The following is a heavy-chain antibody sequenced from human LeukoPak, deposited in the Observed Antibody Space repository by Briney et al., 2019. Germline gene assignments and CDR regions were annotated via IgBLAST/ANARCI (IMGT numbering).Heavy chain of an antibody. J-gene: IGHJ4*02. V-gene: IGHV3-23*01. CDR3: ATERRYYFDY. Sequence: GGSLRLSCAASGFTFSSYAMSWVRQAPGKGLEWVSSITGSGGNTYYAESVKGRLTISRDNSKNTLYLQMNSLRAEDTAVYYCATERRYYFDYWGQGTLVTVSS. CDR2: ITGSGGNT. CDR1: GFTFSSYA. D-gene: IGHD1-1*01.